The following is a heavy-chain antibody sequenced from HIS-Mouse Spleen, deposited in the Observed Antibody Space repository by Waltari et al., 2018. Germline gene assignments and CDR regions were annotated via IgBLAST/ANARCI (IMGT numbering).Heavy chain of an antibody. CDR3: AKEHIAVAGTGYFQH. Sequence: QVQLVESGGGVVQPGRSLRLSCAASGFTSSSYGMHWVRQAPGKGLCGGACICYDGSHKYEAESVKSRFTISRDNSKNTLYLQMNSLRAEETAVYYCAKEHIAVAGTGYFQHWGQGTLVTVSS. D-gene: IGHD6-19*01. CDR1: GFTSSSYG. J-gene: IGHJ1*01. CDR2: ICYDGSHK. V-gene: IGHV3-33*06.